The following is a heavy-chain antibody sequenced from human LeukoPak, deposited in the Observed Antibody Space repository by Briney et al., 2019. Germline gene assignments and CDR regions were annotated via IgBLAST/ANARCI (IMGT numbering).Heavy chain of an antibody. CDR3: ARLPTGEQPENY. Sequence: PGRSLRLSSAAFGFTFSSCAMSWVRQTAGKGLGWDSAITASGGSTSYADSVKGRFTISRDNSKNRLYLQMNSLRAEDTALYYCARLPTGEQPENYWGQATLVTVSS. CDR1: GFTFSSCA. CDR2: ITASGGST. J-gene: IGHJ4*02. V-gene: IGHV3-23*01. D-gene: IGHD3-16*01.